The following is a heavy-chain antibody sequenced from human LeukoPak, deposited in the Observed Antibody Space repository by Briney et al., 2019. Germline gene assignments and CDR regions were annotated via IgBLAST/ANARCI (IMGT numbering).Heavy chain of an antibody. CDR2: IRNDGSNK. Sequence: PGGSLRLSCAASGFTFSSYGMDWVRQAPGKGLEWVAFIRNDGSNKYYADSVKGRFTISRDNSKNTLYLQMNSLKTEDTAVYYCTTRWRPCCSSTSCYYYYMDVWGKGTTVTVSS. CDR3: TTRWRPCCSSTSCYYYYMDV. V-gene: IGHV3-30*02. J-gene: IGHJ6*03. CDR1: GFTFSSYG. D-gene: IGHD2-2*01.